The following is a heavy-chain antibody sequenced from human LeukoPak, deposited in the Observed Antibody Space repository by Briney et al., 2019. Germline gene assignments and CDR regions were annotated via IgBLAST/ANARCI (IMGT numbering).Heavy chain of an antibody. D-gene: IGHD3-16*01. CDR3: ARDYVRGNAAFDI. Sequence: PGGSLRLSCAASGFTFSSYAMHWVRQAPGKGLEWVAVIWYDGSNKYYADSVKGRFTISRDNSKNTLYLQMNSLRAEDTAVYYCARDYVRGNAAFDIWGQGTMVTVSS. CDR2: IWYDGSNK. J-gene: IGHJ3*02. CDR1: GFTFSSYA. V-gene: IGHV3-33*01.